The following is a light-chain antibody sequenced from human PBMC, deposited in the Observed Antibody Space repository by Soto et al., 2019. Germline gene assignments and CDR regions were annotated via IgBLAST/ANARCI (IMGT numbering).Light chain of an antibody. Sequence: HSVLTQPPSVSAAPGQTVTMSCSGRSSNIGNNFVSWYQQLPGTAPKLLIYDNNKRPSGIPDRFSGSKSGTSATLGITGLQTGDEADYYCGTWDSSLSAVVFGGGTKLTVI. J-gene: IGLJ2*01. V-gene: IGLV1-51*01. CDR3: GTWDSSLSAVV. CDR1: SSNIGNNF. CDR2: DNN.